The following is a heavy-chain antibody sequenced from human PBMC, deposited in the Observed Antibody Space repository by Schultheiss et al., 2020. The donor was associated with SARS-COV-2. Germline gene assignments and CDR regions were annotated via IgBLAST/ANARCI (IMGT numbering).Heavy chain of an antibody. CDR3: ARDGLEEVTIFGVVIIPPYYYGMDV. D-gene: IGHD3-3*01. CDR2: ISYDGSNK. Sequence: GESLKISCAASGFTFSSYWMHWVRQAPGKGLEWVAVISYDGSNKYYADSVKGRFTISRDNSKNTLYLQMNSLRAEDTAVYYCARDGLEEVTIFGVVIIPPYYYGMDVWGQGTTVTVSS. CDR1: GFTFSSYW. V-gene: IGHV3-30*03. J-gene: IGHJ6*02.